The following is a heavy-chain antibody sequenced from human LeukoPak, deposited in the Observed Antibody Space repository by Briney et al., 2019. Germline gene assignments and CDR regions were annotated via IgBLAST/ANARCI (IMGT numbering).Heavy chain of an antibody. Sequence: GGSLRLSCAASGFTFSSYSMNWVRQAPGKGLEWLSYISSDTSTIYYADSVQGRFTISRDNAKKSLYLQMNSLRAEDTAVYYCARGAAVWFGESLLDYWGQGILVTVSS. CDR2: ISSDTSTI. V-gene: IGHV3-48*01. D-gene: IGHD3-10*01. CDR1: GFTFSSYS. J-gene: IGHJ4*02. CDR3: ARGAAVWFGESLLDY.